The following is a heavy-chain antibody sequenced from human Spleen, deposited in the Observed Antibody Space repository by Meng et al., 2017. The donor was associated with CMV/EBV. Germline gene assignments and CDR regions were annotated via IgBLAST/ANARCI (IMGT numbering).Heavy chain of an antibody. J-gene: IGHJ4*02. CDR2: IKQDGSEK. CDR3: ARGHSWELRLFLDY. Sequence: GESLKISCAASGFTFSSYWMSWVRQAPGKGLEWVANIKQDGSEKYYVDSVKGRFTISRDNAKNSLYPQMNSLRAEDTAVYYCARGHSWELRLFLDYWGQGTLVTVSS. CDR1: GFTFSSYW. V-gene: IGHV3-7*01. D-gene: IGHD1-26*01.